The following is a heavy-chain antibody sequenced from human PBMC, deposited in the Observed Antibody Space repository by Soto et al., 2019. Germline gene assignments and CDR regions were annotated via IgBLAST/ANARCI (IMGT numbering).Heavy chain of an antibody. V-gene: IGHV3-48*01. Sequence: PGGSLRLSCAASGFTFSSYSMNWVRQAPGKGLEWVSYISSSSSTIYYADSVKGRFTISRDNSKNTLYLQMNSLRAEDTAVYYCASARVLLWFGEFYSWGQGTLVTVSS. CDR3: ASARVLLWFGEFYS. J-gene: IGHJ4*02. D-gene: IGHD3-10*01. CDR2: ISSSSSTI. CDR1: GFTFSSYS.